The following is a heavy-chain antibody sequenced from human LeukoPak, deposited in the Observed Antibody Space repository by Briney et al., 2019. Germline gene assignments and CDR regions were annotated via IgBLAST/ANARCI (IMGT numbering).Heavy chain of an antibody. Sequence: ASVKVSCKASGYTFTGYYMHWVRQAPGQGLEWMGWINPNSGGTNYAQKFQGRVTMTTDTSTSTAYMELRSLTSDDTAVYYCARDGYCSRTSCFNWFDPWGQGTLVTVSS. J-gene: IGHJ5*02. CDR3: ARDGYCSRTSCFNWFDP. CDR1: GYTFTGYY. V-gene: IGHV1-2*02. D-gene: IGHD2-2*01. CDR2: INPNSGGT.